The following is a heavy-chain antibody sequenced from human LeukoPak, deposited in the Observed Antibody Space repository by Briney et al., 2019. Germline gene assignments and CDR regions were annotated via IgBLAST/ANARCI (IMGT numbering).Heavy chain of an antibody. J-gene: IGHJ5*02. CDR1: GGSFSGYY. CDR3: ARAAEKIQLWRREWWFDP. D-gene: IGHD5-18*01. V-gene: IGHV4-34*01. CDR2: INHSGST. Sequence: SETLSLTCAVYGGSFSGYYWSWIRQPPGKGLEWIGEINHSGSTNYNPSLKSRVTISVDTSKNQFSLKLSSVTAADTAVYYCARAAEKIQLWRREWWFDPWGQGTLVTVSP.